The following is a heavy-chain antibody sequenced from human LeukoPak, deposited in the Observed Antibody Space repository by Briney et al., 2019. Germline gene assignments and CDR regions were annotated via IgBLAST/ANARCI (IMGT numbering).Heavy chain of an antibody. D-gene: IGHD3-9*01. Sequence: SETLSLTCTVSGGSISSSSYYWGWIRQPPGKGLEWIGSIYYSGSTYYNPSLKSRVTISVDTSKNQFSLKLSSVTAADTAVYYCARQDTGSRYLDWLTCFDPWGQGTLVTVSS. CDR3: ARQDTGSRYLDWLTCFDP. CDR1: GGSISSSSYY. J-gene: IGHJ5*02. V-gene: IGHV4-39*01. CDR2: IYYSGST.